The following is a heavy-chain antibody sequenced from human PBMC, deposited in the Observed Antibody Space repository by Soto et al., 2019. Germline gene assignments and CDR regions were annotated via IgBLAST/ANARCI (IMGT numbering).Heavy chain of an antibody. CDR2: ISSNGGST. D-gene: IGHD3-9*01. CDR1: GFTFSSYA. J-gene: IGHJ3*02. Sequence: PGGSLRLSCAASGFTFSSYAMHWVRQAPGKGLEYVSAISSNGGSTYYADSVKGRFTISRDNSKNTLYLQMGSLRAEDMAVYYCARGGRFDWSQRGHAFEIWGQGTMVTVSS. V-gene: IGHV3-64*02. CDR3: ARGGRFDWSQRGHAFEI.